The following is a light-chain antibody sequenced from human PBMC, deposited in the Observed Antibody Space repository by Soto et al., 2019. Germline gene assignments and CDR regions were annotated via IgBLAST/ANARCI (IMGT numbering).Light chain of an antibody. CDR1: RSIRSSY. V-gene: IGKV3D-20*01. J-gene: IGKJ4*01. CDR2: DGS. CDR3: QQYDNSAPLS. Sequence: PGDRATLSCGASRSIRSSYVAWYQQKAGLAPRLLIYDGSSRASGIPDRFSGSGSGTDFTLTIGRLEPEDFAVYYCQQYDNSAPLSFGGGTKVEMK.